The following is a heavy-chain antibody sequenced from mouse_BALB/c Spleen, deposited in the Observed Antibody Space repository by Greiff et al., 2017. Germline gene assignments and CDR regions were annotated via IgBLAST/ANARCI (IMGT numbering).Heavy chain of an antibody. CDR3: ASYYRYDLAWFAY. J-gene: IGHJ3*01. CDR1: GFNIKDYY. Sequence: VQLQQSGAELVRPGALVKLSCKASGFNIKDYYMHWVKQRPEQGLEWIGWIDPENGNTIYDPKFQGKASITADTSSNTAYLQLSSLTSEDTAVYYCASYYRYDLAWFAYWGQGTLVTVSA. D-gene: IGHD2-14*01. V-gene: IGHV14-1*02. CDR2: IDPENGNT.